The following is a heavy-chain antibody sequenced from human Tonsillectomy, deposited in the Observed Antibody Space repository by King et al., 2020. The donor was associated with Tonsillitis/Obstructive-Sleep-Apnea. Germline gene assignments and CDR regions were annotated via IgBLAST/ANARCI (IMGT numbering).Heavy chain of an antibody. CDR1: GFTFSSYG. CDR3: ARDLSNWNYGSDY. Sequence: QVQLVESGGGVVQPGRSLRFSCSASGFTFSSYGLHWVRQAPGKGLEWVAVIWYDVSNTYYADSVKGRFTISRDNSKNTLYLQMNSLRAEDTAVYYCARDLSNWNYGSDYWGQGTLVTVSS. V-gene: IGHV3-33*01. D-gene: IGHD1-7*01. J-gene: IGHJ4*02. CDR2: IWYDVSNT.